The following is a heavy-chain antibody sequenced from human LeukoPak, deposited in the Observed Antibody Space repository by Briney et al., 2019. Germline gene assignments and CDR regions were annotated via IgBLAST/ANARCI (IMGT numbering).Heavy chain of an antibody. CDR2: INPNSGGT. Sequence: ASVKVSCKASGYTFTGYYMHWVRQAPGQGLEWMGWINPNSGGTNYAQKFQGRVTMTRDTSISTAYMELSRLRSDDTAVYYCAPDRVTGTTTGHYTNWSDPWGQGTLVTVSS. CDR3: APDRVTGTTTGHYTNWSDP. V-gene: IGHV1-2*02. J-gene: IGHJ5*02. D-gene: IGHD1-20*01. CDR1: GYTFTGYY.